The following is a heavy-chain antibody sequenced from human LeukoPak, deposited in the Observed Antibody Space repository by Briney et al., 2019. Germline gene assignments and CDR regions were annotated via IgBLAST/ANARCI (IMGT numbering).Heavy chain of an antibody. J-gene: IGHJ4*02. CDR1: GGPISSGDYY. CDR3: ARGNGEQQLTGDY. Sequence: PSQTLSLTCSVSGGPISSGDYYWTSIRQPPGKGLEWLGYVYYTGGTDYNPSLRSRVTISVDTSKNQFSLKLTSVTAADTAVYYCARGNGEQQLTGDYWGQGTLVTVSS. CDR2: VYYTGGT. D-gene: IGHD6-13*01. V-gene: IGHV4-30-4*01.